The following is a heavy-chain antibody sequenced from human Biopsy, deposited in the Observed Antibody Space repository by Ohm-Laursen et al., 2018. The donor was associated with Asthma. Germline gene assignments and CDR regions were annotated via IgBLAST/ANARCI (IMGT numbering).Heavy chain of an antibody. Sequence: SLRLSCSASGFTFRGYGMDWVRQAPGKGLEWVALMSYDGSIKDYADSVKGRFTISRDNSMNTLYLHMNSLRVEDTAVYYCARGLDYSGRSGFDYWGQGTLVTVSS. V-gene: IGHV3-33*05. J-gene: IGHJ4*02. CDR2: MSYDGSIK. CDR1: GFTFRGYG. D-gene: IGHD3-10*01. CDR3: ARGLDYSGRSGFDY.